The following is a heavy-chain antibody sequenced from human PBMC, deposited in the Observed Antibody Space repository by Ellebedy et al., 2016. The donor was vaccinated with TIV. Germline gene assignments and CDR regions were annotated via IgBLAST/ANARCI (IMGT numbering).Heavy chain of an antibody. Sequence: PGGSLRLSCVVSGFTVYNNYMSWVRQAPGKELEWVSVIYSGGSIYYADSVRGRFTISRDSSKNTVYLQMNSLRGEDTAVYYCARRDRVVGTDYWGQGTLVTVSS. CDR2: IYSGGSI. D-gene: IGHD1-1*01. CDR1: GFTVYNNY. CDR3: ARRDRVVGTDY. J-gene: IGHJ4*02. V-gene: IGHV3-53*01.